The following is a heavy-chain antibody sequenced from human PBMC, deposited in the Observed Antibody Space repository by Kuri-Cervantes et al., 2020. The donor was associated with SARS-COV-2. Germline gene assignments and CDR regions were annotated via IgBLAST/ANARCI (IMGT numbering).Heavy chain of an antibody. CDR3: ARAAVTTGYFDY. J-gene: IGHJ4*02. V-gene: IGHV3-33*07. CDR1: GFILRRYA. CDR2: IWYDGSNK. D-gene: IGHD4-17*01. Sequence: GGSLRLSCAASGFILRRYAMSWVRQAPGKGLEWVAVIWYDGSNKYYADSVKGRFTISRDNSKNTLYLQMNSLRAEDTAVYYCARAAVTTGYFDYWGQGTLVTVSS.